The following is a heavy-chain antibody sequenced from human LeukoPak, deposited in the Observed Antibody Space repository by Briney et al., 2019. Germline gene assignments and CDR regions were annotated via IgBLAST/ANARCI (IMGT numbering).Heavy chain of an antibody. CDR2: ISSNGGST. Sequence: GGSLRLSCSASGFTFSSYAMHWVRQAPGEGLEYVSAISSNGGSTYYADSVKGGFTISRDNSKNTLYLQMSSLRAEGTAVYYCVKDTSGYFDLWGRGTLVTVSS. CDR3: VKDTSGYFDL. J-gene: IGHJ2*01. V-gene: IGHV3-64D*06. CDR1: GFTFSSYA. D-gene: IGHD1-26*01.